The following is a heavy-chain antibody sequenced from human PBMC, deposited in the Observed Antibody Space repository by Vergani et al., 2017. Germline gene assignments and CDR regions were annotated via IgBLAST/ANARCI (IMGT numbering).Heavy chain of an antibody. V-gene: IGHV3-7*01. CDR1: GFNVGHYW. CDR2: IKEDGTEK. CDR3: AREGVPRCCIVGAPDF. J-gene: IGHJ4*02. D-gene: IGHD1-26*01. Sequence: EVQLVESGGDFVQPGGSLTLSCAASGFNVGHYWMSWVRQAPGKGLEWVANIKEDGTEKYYLDSVKGRFTISRDIAVNSIYLEMNSLRVEDTAVYYCAREGVPRCCIVGAPDFWGQGTQVTVSS.